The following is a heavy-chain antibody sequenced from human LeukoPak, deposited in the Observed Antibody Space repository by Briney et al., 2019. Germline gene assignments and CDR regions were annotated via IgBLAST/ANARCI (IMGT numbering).Heavy chain of an antibody. J-gene: IGHJ5*02. Sequence: GGSLRLSCAASRFTFSNYAMSWVRQAPGKGLEWVSGISSGGSTFYADSVKGRFTISRDNSKDTLYLQMNSLRAEDTAVYHCARDPPDIVVVPAAPNWFDPWGQGTLVTVSS. CDR1: RFTFSNYA. D-gene: IGHD2-2*01. CDR2: ISSGGST. CDR3: ARDPPDIVVVPAAPNWFDP. V-gene: IGHV3-23*01.